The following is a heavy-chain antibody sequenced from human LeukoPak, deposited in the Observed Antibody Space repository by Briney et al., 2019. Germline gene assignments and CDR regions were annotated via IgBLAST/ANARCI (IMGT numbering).Heavy chain of an antibody. CDR3: ARAYSGSYFTLGNFDY. D-gene: IGHD1-26*01. J-gene: IGHJ4*02. Sequence: ASVKVSCKAFGYTFTSNYMHWVRQAPGQGLEWMGWISAYNGNTNYAQKLQGRVTMTTDTSTSTAYMELRSLRSDDTAVYYCARAYSGSYFTLGNFDYWGQGTLVTVSS. CDR2: ISAYNGNT. CDR1: GYTFTSNY. V-gene: IGHV1-18*04.